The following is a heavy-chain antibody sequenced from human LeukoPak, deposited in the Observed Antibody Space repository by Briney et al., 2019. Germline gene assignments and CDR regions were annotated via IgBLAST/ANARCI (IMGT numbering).Heavy chain of an antibody. V-gene: IGHV1-69*04. CDR3: AYDFWSGYYRDGYYYGMDV. D-gene: IGHD3-3*01. Sequence: EASVKVSCKASGGTFSSYAISWVRQAPGQGLEWMGRIIPILGIANYAQKFQGRVTITADKSTSTAYMELSSLRSEDTAVYYCAYDFWSGYYRDGYYYGMDVWGQGTTVTVSS. CDR2: IIPILGIA. J-gene: IGHJ6*02. CDR1: GGTFSSYA.